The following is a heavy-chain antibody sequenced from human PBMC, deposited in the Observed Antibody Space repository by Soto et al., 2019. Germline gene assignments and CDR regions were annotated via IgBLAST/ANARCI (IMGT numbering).Heavy chain of an antibody. V-gene: IGHV1-69*10. CDR2: IIPILGIA. Sequence: ASVKVSCKASGGTFSSYAISWVRQAPGQGLEWMGGIIPILGIANYAQKFQGRVTITADKSTSTAYMELSSLRSEDTAVYYCARTYSSSSGSAFDIWGQGTMVTVSS. J-gene: IGHJ3*02. CDR1: GGTFSSYA. D-gene: IGHD6-6*01. CDR3: ARTYSSSSGSAFDI.